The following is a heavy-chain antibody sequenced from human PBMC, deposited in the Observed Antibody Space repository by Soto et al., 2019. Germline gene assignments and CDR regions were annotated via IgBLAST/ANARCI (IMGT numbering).Heavy chain of an antibody. CDR3: ARVQTDYSNPRGPFCYYGMDV. D-gene: IGHD4-4*01. Sequence: QVQLVECGGSVVHPERSLRLSCSDSELTFSSYAMHWVRQAPGKGLEWVAGISYDGGHKFYGDSVRGRFTISRDSSKTTVFRHMNGLRPEDTAAYYCARVQTDYSNPRGPFCYYGMDVWGQGTTVTVSS. V-gene: IGHV3-30-3*01. CDR2: ISYDGGHK. CDR1: ELTFSSYA. J-gene: IGHJ6*02.